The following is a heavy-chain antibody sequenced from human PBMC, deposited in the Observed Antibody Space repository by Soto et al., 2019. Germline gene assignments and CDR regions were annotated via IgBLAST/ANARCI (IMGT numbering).Heavy chain of an antibody. V-gene: IGHV1-3*05. J-gene: IGHJ4*02. CDR1: GYTFTSYA. Sequence: QVQLVQSGAEEKKPGASVKVSCQASGYTFTSYAMHWVRQAPGQRLEWMGWINAGNGNTKYSQKFQGRVTITRDTSASKAYMELSRLRSEDTAVYYCARSIVVVTALDYWGQGTLVTVSS. D-gene: IGHD2-21*02. CDR2: INAGNGNT. CDR3: ARSIVVVTALDY.